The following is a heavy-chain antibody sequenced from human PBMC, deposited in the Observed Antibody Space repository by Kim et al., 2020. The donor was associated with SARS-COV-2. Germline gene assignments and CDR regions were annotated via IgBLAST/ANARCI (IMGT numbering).Heavy chain of an antibody. D-gene: IGHD6-13*01. J-gene: IGHJ4*02. CDR2: IYPGDSDT. CDR1: RYSFSSYW. V-gene: IGHV5-51*01. CDR3: ARLGDLGDLGLGIGGYFDY. Sequence: GESLKISCKGSRYSFSSYWIGWVRQMPGKGLEWMAIIYPGDSDTRYSPSFQGQVTISADKSISTAYLQWSSLKASDTAMYYCARLGDLGDLGLGIGGYFDYWGQGTLVTVSS.